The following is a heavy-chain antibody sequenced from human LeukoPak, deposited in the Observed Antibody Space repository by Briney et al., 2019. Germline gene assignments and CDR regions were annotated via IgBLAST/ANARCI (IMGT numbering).Heavy chain of an antibody. V-gene: IGHV3-21*01. D-gene: IGHD3-10*01. Sequence: GGSLRLPCAASGFPFSSYSMTWVRQAPGKGLGWVSSISSSSCYIYYADSVKGRFTISRDNAKNSLYLQMNSLRAEDTAVYYCARDRVSYYYGSGSYYSGVFDYWGQGTLVTVSS. J-gene: IGHJ4*02. CDR2: ISSSSCYI. CDR1: GFPFSSYS. CDR3: ARDRVSYYYGSGSYYSGVFDY.